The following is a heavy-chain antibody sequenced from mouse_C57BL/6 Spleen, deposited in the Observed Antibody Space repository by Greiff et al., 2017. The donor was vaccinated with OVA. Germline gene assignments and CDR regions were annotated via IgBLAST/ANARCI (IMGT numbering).Heavy chain of an antibody. D-gene: IGHD1-1*01. J-gene: IGHJ2*01. CDR2: IYPGSGST. CDR1: GYTFTSYW. Sequence: VQLQQSGAELVKPGASVKMSCKASGYTFTSYWITWVKQRPGQGLEWIGDIYPGSGSTNYNEKFKSKATLTVDTSSSTAYMQLSSLTSEDSAVYYCARGGLITTVVPFDDWGQGTTLTVSS. V-gene: IGHV1-55*01. CDR3: ARGGLITTVVPFDD.